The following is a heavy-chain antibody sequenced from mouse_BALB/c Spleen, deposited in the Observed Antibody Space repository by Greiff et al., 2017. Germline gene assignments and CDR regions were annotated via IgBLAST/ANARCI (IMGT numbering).Heavy chain of an antibody. J-gene: IGHJ3*01. CDR1: GFTFNTYA. D-gene: IGHD2-1*01. V-gene: IGHV10-1*02. Sequence: EVMLVESGGGLVQPKGSLKLSCAASGFTFNTYAMNWVRQAPGKGLEWVARIRSKSNNYATYYADSVKDRFTISRDDSQSMLYLQMNNLKTEDTAMYYCMRHLYGNYAYWGQGTLVTVSA. CDR3: MRHLYGNYAY. CDR2: IRSKSNNYAT.